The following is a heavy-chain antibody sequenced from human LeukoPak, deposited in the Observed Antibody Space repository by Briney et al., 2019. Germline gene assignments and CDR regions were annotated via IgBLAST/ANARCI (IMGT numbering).Heavy chain of an antibody. V-gene: IGHV3-20*04. J-gene: IGHJ4*02. Sequence: GGSLRLSCAASGFTFDDYGMSWVRQAPGKGLEWVPGINWNGGSTGYADSVKGRFTISRDNAKNSLYLQMNSLRAEDTAVYYCAKDSLTGTGPYYFDCWGQGTLVTVSS. D-gene: IGHD3-9*01. CDR2: INWNGGST. CDR1: GFTFDDYG. CDR3: AKDSLTGTGPYYFDC.